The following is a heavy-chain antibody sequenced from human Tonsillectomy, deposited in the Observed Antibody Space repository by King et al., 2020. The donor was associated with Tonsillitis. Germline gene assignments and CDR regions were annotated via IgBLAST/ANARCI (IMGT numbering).Heavy chain of an antibody. V-gene: IGHV3-9*01. CDR2: ISWNSGSI. J-gene: IGHJ6*02. CDR1: GFTFDDYA. Sequence: VQLVESGGGLVQPGRSLRLSCAASGFTFDDYAMHWVRQAPGKGLEWVSGISWNSGSIGYADSVKGRFTISRDNAKNSLYLQMNSLRAEDTALYYCARDIDFGARTTVSLFYYCGMHVWGQGPTVTVSS. CDR3: ARDIDFGARTTVSLFYYCGMHV. D-gene: IGHD4-11*01.